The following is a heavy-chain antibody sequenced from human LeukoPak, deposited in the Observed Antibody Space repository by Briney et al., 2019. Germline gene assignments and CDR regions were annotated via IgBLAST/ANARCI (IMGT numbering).Heavy chain of an antibody. CDR1: GFTFSSYG. J-gene: IGHJ3*02. D-gene: IGHD3-22*01. Sequence: RAGGSLRLSCAASGFTFSSYGMSWVRQAPGKGLEWVSAMSGSGSTYYADSVKGRFTISRDNSKNTLYLQMNSLRAEDTAVYYCAKGTLDLYYHDPPGAFDIWGQGTMVTVSS. CDR3: AKGTLDLYYHDPPGAFDI. CDR2: MSGSGST. V-gene: IGHV3-23*01.